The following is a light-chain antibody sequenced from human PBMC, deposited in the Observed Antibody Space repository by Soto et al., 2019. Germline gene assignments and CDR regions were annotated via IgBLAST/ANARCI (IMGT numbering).Light chain of an antibody. CDR3: PPSSSTRWM. J-gene: IGKJ1*01. CDR2: TAS. Sequence: QRSLSKYWKCAAVGESVDIGGRASQGIRTYLNWYQQKSGKAPKLLIYTASSLQSGVPSSFIGRGSETYVTRTICRLPSEAAPTYSCPPSSSTRWMFGQGTKVDIK. CDR1: QGIRTY. V-gene: IGKV1-39*01.